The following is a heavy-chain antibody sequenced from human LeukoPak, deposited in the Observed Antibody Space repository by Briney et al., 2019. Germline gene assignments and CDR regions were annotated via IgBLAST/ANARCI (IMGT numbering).Heavy chain of an antibody. CDR1: GFTFSSYG. Sequence: QPGGSLRLSCAASGFTFSSYGMHWVRQAPGKGLEWVAVIWYDGSNKYYADSVKGRFTISRDNSKNTLYLQMNSLRAEDTAVYYCARDKTGPYYFDYWGQGTLVTVSS. J-gene: IGHJ4*02. V-gene: IGHV3-33*01. CDR3: ARDKTGPYYFDY. CDR2: IWYDGSNK.